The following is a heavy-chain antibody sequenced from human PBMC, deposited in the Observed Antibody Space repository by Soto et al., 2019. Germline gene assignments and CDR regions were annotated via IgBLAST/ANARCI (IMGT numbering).Heavy chain of an antibody. V-gene: IGHV3-23*01. Sequence: PGASLRLSCAASGFTFSSYAMSWVRQAPGKVLEWVSAISGSGGSTYYANSVKGRLTISRDNSKDTLYLQMNSLRAENTAVYYCAKDRDYGGFPPRFDHWGQGTLVTV. D-gene: IGHD4-17*01. CDR1: GFTFSSYA. CDR2: ISGSGGST. CDR3: AKDRDYGGFPPRFDH. J-gene: IGHJ4*01.